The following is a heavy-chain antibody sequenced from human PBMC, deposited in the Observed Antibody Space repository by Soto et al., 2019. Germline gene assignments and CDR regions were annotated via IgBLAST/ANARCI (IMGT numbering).Heavy chain of an antibody. CDR1: GFPFISYS. CDR2: ISSSSSTI. D-gene: IGHD5-12*01. Sequence: GGSLRLSCAASGFPFISYSMNWVRKAPGKGLEWVSYISSSSSTIYYADSVKGRFTISRDNAKNSLYLQMNSLRAEDTAVYYCATDYDHEGAFDIWGQGTMVTVSS. J-gene: IGHJ3*02. V-gene: IGHV3-48*01. CDR3: ATDYDHEGAFDI.